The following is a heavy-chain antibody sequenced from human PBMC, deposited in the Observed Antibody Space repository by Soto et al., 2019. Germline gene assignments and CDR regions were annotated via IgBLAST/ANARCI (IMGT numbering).Heavy chain of an antibody. D-gene: IGHD2-8*02. V-gene: IGHV2-5*02. Sequence: QITLKESGPTLVKPTQTLTLTCTFSGFSLSTSGVGVGWIRQPPGKALEWLALIYWDDDKRYSPSLKSRLTITKDTSKYQVVLTMTNMDPVDTATYYCAHYFYILVDDAFDIWGQRTMVTVSS. J-gene: IGHJ3*02. CDR3: AHYFYILVDDAFDI. CDR2: IYWDDDK. CDR1: GFSLSTSGVG.